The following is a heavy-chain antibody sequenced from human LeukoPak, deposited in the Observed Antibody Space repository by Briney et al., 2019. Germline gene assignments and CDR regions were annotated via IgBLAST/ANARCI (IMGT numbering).Heavy chain of an antibody. V-gene: IGHV3-7*01. Sequence: GGSLRLSCAASGFTFSSYWMTWVRQAPGKGLEWVANMKQDGNEKYYVDSVKGRFTISRDNAKNSLYLQMNSLRAEDTAVYYCVRDWGGDFDFWGQGTLVTVSA. CDR3: VRDWGGDFDF. D-gene: IGHD7-27*01. CDR1: GFTFSSYW. CDR2: MKQDGNEK. J-gene: IGHJ4*02.